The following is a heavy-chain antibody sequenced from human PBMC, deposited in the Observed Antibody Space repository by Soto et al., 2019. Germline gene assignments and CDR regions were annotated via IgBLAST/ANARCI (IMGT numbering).Heavy chain of an antibody. CDR2: ITGSGDLT. D-gene: IGHD3-22*01. CDR1: VSTFSSYT. J-gene: IGHJ6*02. CDR3: AREERFSSGYYYVTGDFYYHALDV. Sequence: GGSLRLSWAARVSTFSSYTFHWVRQAPGKGLEWVSCITGSGDLTHYAESVQGRFTISRDQSRNMLYLQMKSLRVEDTAVYYCAREERFSSGYYYVTGDFYYHALDVWGQGTTVTVSS. V-gene: IGHV3-23*01.